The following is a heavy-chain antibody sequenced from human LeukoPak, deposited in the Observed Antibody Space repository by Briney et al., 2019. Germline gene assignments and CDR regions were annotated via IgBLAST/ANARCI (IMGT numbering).Heavy chain of an antibody. D-gene: IGHD3-22*01. CDR2: IWYDGSNK. J-gene: IGHJ4*02. CDR3: ARDPYYYDSSGYYGSGYYLD. V-gene: IGHV3-33*08. CDR1: GFTFSSYS. Sequence: GGSLRLSCAASGFTFSSYSMNWVRQAPGKGLEWVAVIWYDGSNKYYADSVKGRFTISRDNSKNTLYLQMNSLRAEDTAVYYCARDPYYYDSSGYYGSGYYLDWGQGTLVTVSS.